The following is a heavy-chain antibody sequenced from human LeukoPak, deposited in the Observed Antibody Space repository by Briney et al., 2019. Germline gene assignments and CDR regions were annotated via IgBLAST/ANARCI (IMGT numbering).Heavy chain of an antibody. CDR1: GFTFSSYW. D-gene: IGHD1-14*01. CDR3: ARYKGQIDY. CDR2: IYSGGST. V-gene: IGHV3-53*01. Sequence: GGSLRLSCAASGFTFSSYWMSWVRQAPGKGLEWVSVIYSGGSTYYADSVKGRFTISRDNSKNTLYLQMNSLRAEDTAVYYCARYKGQIDYWGQGTLVTVSS. J-gene: IGHJ4*02.